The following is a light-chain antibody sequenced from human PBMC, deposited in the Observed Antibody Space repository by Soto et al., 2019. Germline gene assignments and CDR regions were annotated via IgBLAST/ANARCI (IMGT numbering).Light chain of an antibody. CDR3: QKYGSSLT. CDR1: KSVSNY. Sequence: EVVLTQSPGTLSLSPGERATLACRASKSVSNYVAWYQQKSGQPPRLLIYGASSRASGIPDRFSGSGSGTDFTLTISRLEPEDFALYYCQKYGSSLTFGLGTKVDIK. V-gene: IGKV3-20*01. J-gene: IGKJ1*01. CDR2: GAS.